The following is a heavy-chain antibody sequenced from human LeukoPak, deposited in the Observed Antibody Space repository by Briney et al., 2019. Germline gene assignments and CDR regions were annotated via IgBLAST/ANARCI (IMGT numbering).Heavy chain of an antibody. V-gene: IGHV3-23*01. CDR2: FSGSGGST. CDR1: GFTFSSYE. CDR3: AKDRGTYSDFWSGYTNDY. J-gene: IGHJ4*02. D-gene: IGHD3-3*01. Sequence: GGSLRLSCAASGFTFSSYEMNWVRQAPGKGLEWVSVFSGSGGSTYYADSVKGRFTISRDNSKNTLYLQMNSLRVEDTAVYYCAKDRGTYSDFWSGYTNDYWGQGTLVTVSS.